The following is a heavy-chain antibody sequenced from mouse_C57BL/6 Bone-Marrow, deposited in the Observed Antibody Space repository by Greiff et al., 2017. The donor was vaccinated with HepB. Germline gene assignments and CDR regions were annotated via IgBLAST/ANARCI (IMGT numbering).Heavy chain of an antibody. CDR3: ARSNLLYFDY. CDR2: IRNKANGYTT. V-gene: IGHV7-3*01. Sequence: EVQLKESGGGLVQPGGSLSLSCAASGFTFTDYYMSWVRQPPGKALEWLGFIRNKANGYTTEYSASVKGRFTISRDNSQSILYLQMNALRAEDSATYYCARSNLLYFDYWGQGTTLTVSS. D-gene: IGHD2-10*01. J-gene: IGHJ2*01. CDR1: GFTFTDYY.